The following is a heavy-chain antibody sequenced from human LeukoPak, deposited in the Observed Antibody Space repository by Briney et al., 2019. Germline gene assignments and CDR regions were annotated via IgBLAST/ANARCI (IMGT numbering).Heavy chain of an antibody. D-gene: IGHD1-26*01. J-gene: IGHJ6*03. CDR1: GGSISSYY. Sequence: PSETLSLTCTVSGGSISSYYWSWIRQPAGKGLEWIASINSRGRTYYNPSLTSRVTISADTSKNHFFLQLTSVTAADIAVYYCAREASGPSYYYYYMDVWGKGTTVTVSS. CDR2: INSRGRT. V-gene: IGHV4-59*05. CDR3: AREASGPSYYYYYMDV.